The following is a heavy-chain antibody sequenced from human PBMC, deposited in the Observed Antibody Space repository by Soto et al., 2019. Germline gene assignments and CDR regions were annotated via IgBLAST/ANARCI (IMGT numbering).Heavy chain of an antibody. V-gene: IGHV5-51*01. Sequence: LGESLKISCKSSGDTFTTDWIGWVRQMPGKGLEWMGVIYPGDSRTRYSPPFQGQVTISADKSISTAYLQWSRLKASDTAMYYCATRRLWSPESSPWGQGTLVTVSS. J-gene: IGHJ5*02. CDR2: IYPGDSRT. CDR3: ATRRLWSPESSP. CDR1: GDTFTTDW. D-gene: IGHD2-21*01.